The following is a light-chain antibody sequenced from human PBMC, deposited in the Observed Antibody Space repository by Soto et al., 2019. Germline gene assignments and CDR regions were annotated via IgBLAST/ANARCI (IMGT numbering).Light chain of an antibody. CDR1: HGISSY. V-gene: IGKV1-9*01. J-gene: IGKJ4*01. CDR2: DAS. Sequence: IQLTQSPSFLSASVGDRVTITCRASHGISSYLGWYPQKPGKAPQLLMYDASTLHSGVPSWFSCSGSGTEFTLTISSLHPEDVATYYWQQLNSYPLTFGGGTKVDIK. CDR3: QQLNSYPLT.